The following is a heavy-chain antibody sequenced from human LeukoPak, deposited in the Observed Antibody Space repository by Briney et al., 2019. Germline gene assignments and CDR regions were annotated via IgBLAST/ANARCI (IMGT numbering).Heavy chain of an antibody. Sequence: SETLSLTCSVSGDSISYFYWSWIRQAAGKGLEWIGRTSSSGNTDYNASLKSRATLSLDTSKNQFSLRLSSVTAADTALYFCTLGANYYDRNTYYFTDYWGQGTLVTVSS. CDR2: TSSSGNT. J-gene: IGHJ4*02. D-gene: IGHD3-22*01. V-gene: IGHV4-4*07. CDR1: GDSISYFY. CDR3: TLGANYYDRNTYYFTDY.